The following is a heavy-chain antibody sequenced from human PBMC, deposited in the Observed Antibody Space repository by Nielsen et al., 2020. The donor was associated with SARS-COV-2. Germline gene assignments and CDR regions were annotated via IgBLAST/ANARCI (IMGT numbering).Heavy chain of an antibody. D-gene: IGHD3-9*01. CDR2: IYPSDSAT. J-gene: IGHJ4*02. CDR3: ARLFYDVLTGLGPFDY. CDR1: GDRFTSYW. Sequence: GESLKISCKGFGDRFTSYWIGWVRQMPGKGLELMGVIYPSDSATRYSPSFQDQVTISADESINTAYLQWSSLKASDTAMYYCARLFYDVLTGLGPFDYWGPGTQVTVSS. V-gene: IGHV5-51*01.